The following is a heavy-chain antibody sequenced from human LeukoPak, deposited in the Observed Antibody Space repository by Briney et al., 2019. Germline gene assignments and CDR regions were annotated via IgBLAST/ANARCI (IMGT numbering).Heavy chain of an antibody. Sequence: GGSLRLSCAASGFTFSSYSMSWVRQAPGKGLEWVSSISSSSSYIYYADSVKGRFTISRDNAKNSLYLQMNSLRAEDTAVYYCATLSTDIVATFDYWGQGTLVTVSS. CDR1: GFTFSSYS. D-gene: IGHD5-12*01. V-gene: IGHV3-21*01. CDR2: ISSSSSYI. J-gene: IGHJ4*02. CDR3: ATLSTDIVATFDY.